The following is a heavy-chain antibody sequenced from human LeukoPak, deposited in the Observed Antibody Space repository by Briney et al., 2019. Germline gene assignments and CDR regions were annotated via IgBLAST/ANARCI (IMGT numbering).Heavy chain of an antibody. CDR2: ISAYNGNT. CDR1: GYTFTSYG. J-gene: IGHJ4*02. V-gene: IGHV1-18*04. CDR3: ARGRGYSGYLPFDY. D-gene: IGHD5-12*01. Sequence: ASVKVSCKASGYTFTSYGISWVRQAPGQGLEWMGWISAYNGNTNYAQKLQGRVTMTTDTSTSTAYMGLRSLRSGDTAVYYCARGRGYSGYLPFDYWGQGTLVTVSS.